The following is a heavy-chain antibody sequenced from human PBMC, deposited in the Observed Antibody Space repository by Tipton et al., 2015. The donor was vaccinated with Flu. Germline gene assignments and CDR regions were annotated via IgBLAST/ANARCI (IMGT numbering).Heavy chain of an antibody. J-gene: IGHJ5*02. CDR1: GGSFSGYY. CDR2: IYYSGST. CDR3: ARNTYYDFWSGFDP. Sequence: TLSLTCAVYGGSFSGYYWSWIRQPPGKGLEWIGYIYYSGSTNYNPSLKSRVTISVDTSKNQFSLKLSSVTAADTAVYYCARNTYYDFWSGFDPWGQGTLVTVSS. V-gene: IGHV4-59*08. D-gene: IGHD3-3*01.